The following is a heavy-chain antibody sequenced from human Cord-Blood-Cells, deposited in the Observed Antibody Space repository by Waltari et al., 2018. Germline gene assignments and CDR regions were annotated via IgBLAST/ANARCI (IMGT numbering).Heavy chain of an antibody. Sequence: QLQLQESGPGLVKPSETLSLTRTVSGGSISSSSYYWGWIRQPPGKGLEWIGSIYYSGSTYSNPSLKSRVTISVDTSKNQFSLKLSSVTAADTAVYYCAREVYKEYSSSSYAFDIWGQGTMVTVSS. CDR2: IYYSGST. D-gene: IGHD6-6*01. V-gene: IGHV4-39*01. J-gene: IGHJ3*02. CDR1: GGSISSSSYY. CDR3: AREVYKEYSSSSYAFDI.